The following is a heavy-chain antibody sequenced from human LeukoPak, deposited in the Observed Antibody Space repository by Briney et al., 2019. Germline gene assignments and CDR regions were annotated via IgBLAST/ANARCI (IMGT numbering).Heavy chain of an antibody. Sequence: ASVKVSCKASGYTFTGYYMHWVRQAPGQGLEWMGWINPNSGGTNYAQKFQGRVTMTRDTSISTAYMELSRLRSDDTAVYYCARDGGPIGSGWSPGPDYYYYGMDVWGQGTTVTVSS. CDR2: INPNSGGT. J-gene: IGHJ6*02. CDR3: ARDGGPIGSGWSPGPDYYYYGMDV. V-gene: IGHV1-2*02. CDR1: GYTFTGYY. D-gene: IGHD6-19*01.